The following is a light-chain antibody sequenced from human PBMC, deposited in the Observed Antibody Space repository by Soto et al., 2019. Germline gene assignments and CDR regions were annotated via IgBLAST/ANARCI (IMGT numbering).Light chain of an antibody. CDR1: QSVSSY. CDR3: QQYNNWWT. J-gene: IGKJ1*01. V-gene: IGKV3-15*01. CDR2: GAS. Sequence: EIVLTQSPATLSLSPRERATVSCRASQSVSSYLAWYQQKPGQAPRLLIYGASTRATGIPARFSGSGSGTEFTLTISSLQSEDLAVYYCQQYNNWWTFGQGTKVDIK.